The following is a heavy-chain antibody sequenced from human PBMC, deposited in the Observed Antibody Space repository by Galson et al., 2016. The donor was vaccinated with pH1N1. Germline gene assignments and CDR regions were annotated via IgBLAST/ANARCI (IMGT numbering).Heavy chain of an antibody. CDR1: GDSVSSSSDT. J-gene: IGHJ4*02. D-gene: IGHD3-3*01. CDR3: AREVWLRRGYYIDH. V-gene: IGHV6-1*01. CDR2: IYHRSKWYY. Sequence: CAISGDSVSSSSDTWNWIRQSPRRDLEWLGRIYHRSKWYYEYAPSLQGRLRISPDTSSNQMSLHPNSVTLDDAAVYYCAREVWLRRGYYIDHWGQGSLVTVSS.